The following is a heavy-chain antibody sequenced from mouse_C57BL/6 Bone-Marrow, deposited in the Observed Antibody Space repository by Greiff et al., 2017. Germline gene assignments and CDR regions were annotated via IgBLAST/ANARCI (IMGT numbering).Heavy chain of an antibody. CDR1: GYAFSSSW. Sequence: VKLVESGPELVKPGASVKISCKASGYAFSSSWMNWVKQRPGKGLEWIGRIYPGDGDTNYNGKFKGKATLTADKSSSTAYMQLSSLTSEDSAVYFCASIYYDYDALYAMDYWGQGTSVTVSS. V-gene: IGHV1-82*01. CDR3: ASIYYDYDALYAMDY. J-gene: IGHJ4*01. CDR2: IYPGDGDT. D-gene: IGHD2-4*01.